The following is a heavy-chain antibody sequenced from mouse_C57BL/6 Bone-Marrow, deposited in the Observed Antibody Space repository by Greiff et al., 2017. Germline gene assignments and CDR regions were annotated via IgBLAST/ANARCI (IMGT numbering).Heavy chain of an antibody. CDR2: INSDGSST. J-gene: IGHJ2*01. V-gene: IGHV5-16*01. CDR3: SREGDYDGYFDY. CDR1: GFTFSDYY. D-gene: IGHD2-4*01. Sequence: EVMLVESEGGLVQPGSSMKLSCTASGFTFSDYYMAWVRQVPEQGLEWVANINSDGSSTYYLDSLKGRFIISRDNATNILYLQIRSLKSEDTATYDGSREGDYDGYFDYWGQGTTLTVSS.